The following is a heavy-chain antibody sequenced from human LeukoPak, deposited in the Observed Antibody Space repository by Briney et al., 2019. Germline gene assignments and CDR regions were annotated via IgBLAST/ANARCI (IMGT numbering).Heavy chain of an antibody. D-gene: IGHD5-24*01. CDR1: GFTFSSYS. CDR3: AKDRARDGAFDI. V-gene: IGHV3-48*01. CDR2: ISSSSSTM. J-gene: IGHJ3*02. Sequence: GGSLRLSCAASGFTFSSYSMNWVRQAPGKGLEWVSYISSSSSTMYYADSVKGRFTISRDNSKNTLYLQMNSLRAEDTAVYYCAKDRARDGAFDIWGQGTMVTVSS.